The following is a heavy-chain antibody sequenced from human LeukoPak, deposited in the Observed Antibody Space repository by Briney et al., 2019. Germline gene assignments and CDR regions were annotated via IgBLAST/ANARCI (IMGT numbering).Heavy chain of an antibody. CDR1: GGSISSGSYY. V-gene: IGHV4-61*02. CDR2: IYTSGST. D-gene: IGHD3-3*01. J-gene: IGHJ4*02. CDR3: ARITYYDFWSGYYTFDY. Sequence: SETLSLTCTVSGGSISSGSYYWSWIRQPAGKGLEWIGRIYTSGSTSYNPSLKSRVTISVDTSKNQFSLKLSSVTAADTAVYYCARITYYDFWSGYYTFDYWGQGTLVTVSS.